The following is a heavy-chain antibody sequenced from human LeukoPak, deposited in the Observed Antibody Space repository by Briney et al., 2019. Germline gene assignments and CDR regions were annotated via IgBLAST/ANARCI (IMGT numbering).Heavy chain of an antibody. CDR1: GYTLTELS. CDR3: ATSVVVAATYFQH. V-gene: IGHV1-24*01. Sequence: ASVKVSCTVSGYTLTELSMHWVRQAPGKGLEWMGGFDPEDGEAIYTQNLQGRVTMTEDTSADTAYMELSSLRSEDTALYYCATSVVVAATYFQHWGQGTLVTVSS. J-gene: IGHJ1*01. D-gene: IGHD2-15*01. CDR2: FDPEDGEA.